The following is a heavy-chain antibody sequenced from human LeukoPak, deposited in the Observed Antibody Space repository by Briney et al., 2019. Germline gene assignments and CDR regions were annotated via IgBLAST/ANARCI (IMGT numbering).Heavy chain of an antibody. CDR2: ISSGGTTI. Sequence: GGALRLSFASSVFTFSSYSMNWIRQAPGKGLEGVSYISSGGTTIYYTDSVKGRFTISRDNAKNSLYLQMNSLRAEDTAVYYCAREGDYYDSSGYYAAFDIWGQGTTVTVSS. CDR3: AREGDYYDSSGYYAAFDI. J-gene: IGHJ3*02. D-gene: IGHD3-22*01. V-gene: IGHV3-48*04. CDR1: VFTFSSYS.